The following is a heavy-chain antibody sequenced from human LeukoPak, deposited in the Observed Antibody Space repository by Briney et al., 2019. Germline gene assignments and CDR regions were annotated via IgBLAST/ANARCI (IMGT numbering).Heavy chain of an antibody. CDR3: VRGIAGDPVAFDS. J-gene: IGHJ4*02. V-gene: IGHV3-43*01. D-gene: IGHD1-26*01. Sequence: GGSLRLSCVASGFNFNDFTMHWVRQVTGEGLEWVFLINRAGDTTRYADSVQGRFTISRDNTKDSVYLQMSSLRLEDTALYYCVRGIAGDPVAFDSWGQGTLVTVSS. CDR1: GFNFNDFT. CDR2: INRAGDTT.